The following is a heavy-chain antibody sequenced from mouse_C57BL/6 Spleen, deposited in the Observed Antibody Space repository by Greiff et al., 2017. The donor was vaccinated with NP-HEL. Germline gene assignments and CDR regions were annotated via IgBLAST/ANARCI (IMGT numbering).Heavy chain of an antibody. CDR2: INPSSGYT. CDR1: GYTFTSYT. CDR3: ARSGYGSHWYFDV. V-gene: IGHV1-4*01. D-gene: IGHD1-1*01. Sequence: QVQLQQSGAELARPGASVKMSCKASGYTFTSYTMHWVKQRPGQGLEWIGYINPSSGYTKYKQKFKDKATLTADKSSSTAYMQLSSLTSEDSAVYYCARSGYGSHWYFDVWGTGTTVTVSS. J-gene: IGHJ1*03.